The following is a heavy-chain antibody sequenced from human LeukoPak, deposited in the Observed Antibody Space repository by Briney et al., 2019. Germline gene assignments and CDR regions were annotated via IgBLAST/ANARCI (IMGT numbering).Heavy chain of an antibody. CDR2: IYYSGST. CDR1: GGSISSGGYY. Sequence: SETLSLTCTVSGGSISSGGYYWSWIRQHPGKGLEWIGYIYYSGSTYYNPSLKSRVTISVDTSKNQFSLKLSSVTAADTAVYYCAREPYSGYDNYYYYGMDVWGQGTTVTVSS. V-gene: IGHV4-31*03. CDR3: AREPYSGYDNYYYYGMDV. D-gene: IGHD5-12*01. J-gene: IGHJ6*02.